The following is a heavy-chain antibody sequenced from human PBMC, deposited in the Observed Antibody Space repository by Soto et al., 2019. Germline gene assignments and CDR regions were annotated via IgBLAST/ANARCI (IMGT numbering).Heavy chain of an antibody. CDR3: AKKGYYDTSGYPIRYFDY. V-gene: IGHV3-23*04. J-gene: IGHJ4*02. Sequence: EVQLVESGGGLVQPGGSLRLSCAASGFTFSNYAMAWVRQAPGKGLEWVSTITYSGGSRDYADSVKGRFTISRDNSKNTLYLQMNSLRAEDTAVYYWAKKGYYDTSGYPIRYFDYWGQGTLVTVSS. CDR1: GFTFSNYA. CDR2: ITYSGGSR. D-gene: IGHD3-22*01.